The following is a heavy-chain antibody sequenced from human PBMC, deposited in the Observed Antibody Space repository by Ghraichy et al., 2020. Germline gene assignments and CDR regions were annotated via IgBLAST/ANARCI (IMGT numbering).Heavy chain of an antibody. V-gene: IGHV4-4*07. CDR3: VRKLGSQRESANSYTGWYFDL. J-gene: IGHJ2*01. D-gene: IGHD2/OR15-2a*01. CDR1: GGSISTYY. CDR2: IHSSGST. Sequence: SETLSLTCSVSGGSISTYYWSWIRQPAGKGLEWIGRIHSSGSTNYNPSLKSRVTMSVDTSKSQFSLKLTSVTAADTVVYYCVRKLGSQRESANSYTGWYFDLWGRGTLVSVSS.